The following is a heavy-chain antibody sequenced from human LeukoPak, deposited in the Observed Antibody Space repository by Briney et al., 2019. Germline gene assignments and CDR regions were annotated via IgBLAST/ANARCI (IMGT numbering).Heavy chain of an antibody. V-gene: IGHV5-51*01. CDR2: IYPGDSDT. CDR1: GYSFTSYW. CDR3: ARQVVPAATTHYFDY. Sequence: GESLKISCKGSGYSFTSYWIGWVRQMPGKGLEWMGIIYPGDSDTRYSPSFQGQVTISADKSISTAYLQWSSLKASDTAMYYCARQVVPAATTHYFDYWGQGTLVTVSS. D-gene: IGHD2-2*01. J-gene: IGHJ4*02.